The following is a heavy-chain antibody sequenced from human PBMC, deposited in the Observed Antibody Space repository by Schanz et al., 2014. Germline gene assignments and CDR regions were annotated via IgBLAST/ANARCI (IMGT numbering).Heavy chain of an antibody. Sequence: QVHLVQSGAEVHKPGASLKISCKASGYTFTNFFLHWVRQAPGQGLEWMGIINPIGGSTTYAQKFRGRVTMTRNTSMSTAYIELHILTSEDTAVYYCARGRTFDYWGQGTLVTVSS. CDR3: ARGRTFDY. CDR1: GYTFTNFF. J-gene: IGHJ4*02. V-gene: IGHV1-46*01. CDR2: INPIGGST.